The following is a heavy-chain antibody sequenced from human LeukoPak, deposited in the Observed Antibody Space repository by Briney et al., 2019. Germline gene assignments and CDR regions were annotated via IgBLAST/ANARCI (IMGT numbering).Heavy chain of an antibody. Sequence: SQTLSLTCTVSGGSISSGDYYWSWIRQPPGKGLEWIGYIYYSGSTYYNPSLKSRVTISVDTSENQFSLKLSSVTAADTAVYYCARVAYCGGDCYEGFDYWGQGTLVTVSS. CDR3: ARVAYCGGDCYEGFDY. CDR1: GGSISSGDYY. J-gene: IGHJ4*02. D-gene: IGHD2-21*01. V-gene: IGHV4-30-4*08. CDR2: IYYSGST.